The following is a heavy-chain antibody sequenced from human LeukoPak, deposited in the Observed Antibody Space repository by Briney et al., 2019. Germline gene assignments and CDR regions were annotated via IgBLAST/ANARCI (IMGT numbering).Heavy chain of an antibody. CDR2: IKQDGSEK. CDR3: ARGRGFSSGWPVDTFDI. V-gene: IGHV3-7*01. CDR1: GFTFSSYW. D-gene: IGHD6-19*01. Sequence: PGGSLRLSCAASGFTFSSYWMSWVRQAPGKGLEWVANIKQDGSEKYYVDSVKGRFTISRDNARNSLYLQMNSLRAEDTAVYYCARGRGFSSGWPVDTFDIWGQGTMVTVSA. J-gene: IGHJ3*02.